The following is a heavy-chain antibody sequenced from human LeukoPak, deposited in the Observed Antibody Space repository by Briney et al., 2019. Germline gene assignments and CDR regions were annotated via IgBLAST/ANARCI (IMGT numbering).Heavy chain of an antibody. V-gene: IGHV3-7*04. D-gene: IGHD3-16*01. J-gene: IGHJ4*02. CDR3: ARGMSTGEY. Sequence: GGSLRLSCAASGFAFISNWLSWFGRAPGRGREWVANIKQDGSEKYYVDPVKGRFTISRDNAKNSLYLQMNSLRAEDTAVFYCARGMSTGEYWGQGTLVTVSS. CDR1: GFAFISNW. CDR2: IKQDGSEK.